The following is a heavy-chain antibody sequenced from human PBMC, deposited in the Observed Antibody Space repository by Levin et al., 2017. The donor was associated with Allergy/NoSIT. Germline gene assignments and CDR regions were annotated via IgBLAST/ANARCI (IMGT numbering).Heavy chain of an antibody. CDR1: GFTFGDYA. J-gene: IGHJ4*02. Sequence: PGGSLRLSCTGSGFTFGDYAMSWVRQAPGKGLEWVGFSRNKAHGGTTEYAASVKGRLTISRDDSKSIAYLQMNSLKTEDTAVYFCARGSRPNYDYNWGSYRDGYFDYWGQGTLVTVSS. CDR2: SRNKAHGGTT. V-gene: IGHV3-49*04. CDR3: ARGSRPNYDYNWGSYRDGYFDY. D-gene: IGHD3-16*02.